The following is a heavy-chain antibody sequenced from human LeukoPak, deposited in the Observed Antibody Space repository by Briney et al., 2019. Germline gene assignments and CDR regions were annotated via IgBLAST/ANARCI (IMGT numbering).Heavy chain of an antibody. D-gene: IGHD2-2*02. CDR1: GGSITPNF. V-gene: IGHV4-4*07. CDR3: AREHCSSTSCYTRNDAFDI. J-gene: IGHJ3*02. Sequence: PSETLSLTCTVSGGSITPNFWSWVRQPAGKGLEWIGRIYTSGSTNYNPSLKSRVTMSVDTSKNQFSLKLSSVTAADTAVYYCAREHCSSTSCYTRNDAFDIWGQGTMVTVSS. CDR2: IYTSGST.